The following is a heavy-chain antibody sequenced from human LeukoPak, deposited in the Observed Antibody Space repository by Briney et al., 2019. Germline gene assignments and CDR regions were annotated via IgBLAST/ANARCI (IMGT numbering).Heavy chain of an antibody. CDR1: GFTFRRYW. CDR3: VRIWEGAY. D-gene: IGHD1-26*01. CDR2: INTEGSIT. J-gene: IGHJ4*02. Sequence: GGSLRLSCAPSGFTFRRYWIHWLPQAPGKGVVWVLCINTEGSITSYAESVQGRFTIYRDNAKNTLYLQMNSLRAEDTAVYYCVRIWEGAYWGQGTLVTVSS. V-gene: IGHV3-74*01.